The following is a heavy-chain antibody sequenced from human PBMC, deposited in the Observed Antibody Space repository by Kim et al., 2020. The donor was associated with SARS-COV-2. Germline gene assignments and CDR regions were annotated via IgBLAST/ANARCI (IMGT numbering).Heavy chain of an antibody. D-gene: IGHD5-18*01. CDR3: ARGGYSYGYEDY. V-gene: IGHV4-59*09. Sequence: NYNPSLKSRVTISVDTSKNQFSLKLSSVTAADTAVYYCARGGYSYGYEDYWGQGTLVTVSS. J-gene: IGHJ4*02.